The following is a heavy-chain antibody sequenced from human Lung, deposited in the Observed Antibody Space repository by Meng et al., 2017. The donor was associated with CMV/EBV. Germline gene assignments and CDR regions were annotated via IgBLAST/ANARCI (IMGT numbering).Heavy chain of an antibody. V-gene: IGHV4-31*03. J-gene: IGHJ5*02. Sequence: QVQLQEAGPGLVQPSQTLSLTCTVSGGSISSGGYYWSRIRQHPGKGLEWIGYIHSSGSTYYNPSLRSRLTISVDTSKNQFSLKLSSVTAADTAVYYCARASYGSGSPLGESWFDPWGQGTLVTVSS. CDR2: IHSSGST. D-gene: IGHD3-10*01. CDR3: ARASYGSGSPLGESWFDP. CDR1: GGSISSGGYY.